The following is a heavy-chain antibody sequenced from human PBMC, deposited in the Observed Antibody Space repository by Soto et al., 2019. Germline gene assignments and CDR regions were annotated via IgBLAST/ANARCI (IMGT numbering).Heavy chain of an antibody. V-gene: IGHV3-23*01. CDR2: ISANDVGT. D-gene: IGHD1-20*01. CDR1: GITLRNYA. CDR3: AKAKNDYNWDNRPPFDY. Sequence: PGGTLRLSCEASGITLRNYAMTCVHQTPGKGLEWVSLISANDVGTYYAESVKTRFTISTDQSRNTVYLQMDSLRADDTAIYYCAKAKNDYNWDNRPPFDYWGQGTLVTVSS. J-gene: IGHJ4*02.